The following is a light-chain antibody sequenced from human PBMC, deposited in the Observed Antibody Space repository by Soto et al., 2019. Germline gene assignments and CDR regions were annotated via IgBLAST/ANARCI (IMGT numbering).Light chain of an antibody. CDR1: RSNLGSNT. J-gene: IGLJ2*01. Sequence: QSVLTQPPSASGTPGQRVTISCSGSRSNLGSNTVSWYQHLPGTAPRLLLFANTQQPSGVPDRFSGSKSGTSASLAISGLQSEDEADYYCAAWDASLNGVVFGGGTKLTVL. CDR3: AAWDASLNGVV. CDR2: ANT. V-gene: IGLV1-44*01.